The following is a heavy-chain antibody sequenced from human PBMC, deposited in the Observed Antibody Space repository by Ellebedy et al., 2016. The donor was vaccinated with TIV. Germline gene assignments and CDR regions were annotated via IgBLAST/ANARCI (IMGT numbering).Heavy chain of an antibody. CDR2: INHSGST. D-gene: IGHD3-10*01. CDR3: ARGARSVYYYGSGSYLIYFDY. Sequence: MPSETLSLTCAVYGGSFSGYSWSWIRQLPGKGMAWIGEINHSGSTNYNPSLKSRVTISVDTSNKQYSLKLSSVTAADTAVYYCARGARSVYYYGSGSYLIYFDYWGQGTLVTVSS. V-gene: IGHV4-34*01. J-gene: IGHJ4*02. CDR1: GGSFSGYS.